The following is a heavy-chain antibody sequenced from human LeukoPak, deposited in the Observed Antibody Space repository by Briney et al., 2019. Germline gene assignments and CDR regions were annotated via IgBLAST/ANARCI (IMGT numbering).Heavy chain of an antibody. D-gene: IGHD4-17*01. CDR1: GYTFITYY. J-gene: IGHJ6*02. CDR2: INPRGGST. CDR3: ARDTTVTDYYYYGMDV. Sequence: ASVKVSCKASGYTFITYYMHWVRQAPGQGLEWMGIINPRGGSTSYAQKFQGRVTMTRDTSTSTVYMELSSLRSEDTAVYYCARDTTVTDYYYYGMDVWGQGTTVTVSS. V-gene: IGHV1-46*01.